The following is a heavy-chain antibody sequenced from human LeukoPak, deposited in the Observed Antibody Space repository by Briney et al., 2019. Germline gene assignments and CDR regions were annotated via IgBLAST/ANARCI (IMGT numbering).Heavy chain of an antibody. Sequence: GRSLRLSCAATGFSFEDYGMHWVRQPPGKGLEWVSGISWNGGSTDYAVSVKGRFTISRDNAKNSLYLQLSSLRPEDTALYYCAKHMRATNTYYFYGLDVWGQGTTVTVSS. CDR1: GFSFEDYG. CDR3: AKHMRATNTYYFYGLDV. J-gene: IGHJ6*02. CDR2: ISWNGGST. D-gene: IGHD1-26*01. V-gene: IGHV3-9*01.